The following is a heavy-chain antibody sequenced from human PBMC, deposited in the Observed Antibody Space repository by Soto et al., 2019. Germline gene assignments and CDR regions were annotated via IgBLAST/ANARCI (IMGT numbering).Heavy chain of an antibody. D-gene: IGHD2-15*01. J-gene: IGHJ4*02. CDR2: ISAYNGNT. Sequence: QVQLVQSGAEVKKPGASVKVSCKASGYTFTSYGISWVRQAPGQGLEWMGWISAYNGNTNYAQKLQGRVTMTTDTPTSTASLELTSLTSDDTAVYYCVVAAQPYDFDYWGQGTLVTVSS. V-gene: IGHV1-18*01. CDR1: GYTFTSYG. CDR3: VVAAQPYDFDY.